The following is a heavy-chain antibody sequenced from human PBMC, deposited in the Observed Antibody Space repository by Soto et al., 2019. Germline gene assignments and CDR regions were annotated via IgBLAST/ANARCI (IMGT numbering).Heavy chain of an antibody. CDR1: GFTFSDYY. D-gene: IGHD3-16*01. CDR2: ISSSGSTI. Sequence: GGSLRLSCAASGFTFSDYYMSWIRQAPGKGLEWVSYISSSGSTIYYADSVKGRFTNSGDNAKNSPYLQMNSLRAEDTAVYYCARTERDYEPYVFDIWGQGTMVTVSS. V-gene: IGHV3-11*01. CDR3: ARTERDYEPYVFDI. J-gene: IGHJ3*02.